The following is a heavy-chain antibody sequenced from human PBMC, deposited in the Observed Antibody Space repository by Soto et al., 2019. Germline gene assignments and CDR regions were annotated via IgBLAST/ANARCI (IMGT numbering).Heavy chain of an antibody. CDR2: ISYDGSNK. CDR3: ATGNDYGDYNFDY. V-gene: IGHV3-30-3*01. Sequence: QVQLVESGGGVVQPGRSLRLSCAASGFTFSSYAMHWVRQAPGKGLEWVAVISYDGSNKYYADSVKGRFTISRDNSKNTLHMQMNSLRAEDTAVYYCATGNDYGDYNFDYWGQGTLVTVSS. J-gene: IGHJ4*02. D-gene: IGHD4-17*01. CDR1: GFTFSSYA.